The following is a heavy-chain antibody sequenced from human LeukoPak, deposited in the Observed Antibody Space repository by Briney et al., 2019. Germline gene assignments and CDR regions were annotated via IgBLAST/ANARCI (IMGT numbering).Heavy chain of an antibody. CDR2: ISYDGSNK. Sequence: GGSLRLSCAASGFTFSSYAMHWVRQAPGKRLEWVAVISYDGSNKYYADSVKGRFTISRDNSKNTLYLQMNSLRAEDTAVYYCARGVAVAGTEGWGQGTLVTVSS. V-gene: IGHV3-30-3*01. J-gene: IGHJ4*02. CDR3: ARGVAVAGTEG. CDR1: GFTFSSYA. D-gene: IGHD6-19*01.